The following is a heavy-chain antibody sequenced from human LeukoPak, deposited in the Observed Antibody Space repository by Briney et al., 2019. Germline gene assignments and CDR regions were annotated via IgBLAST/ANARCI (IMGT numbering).Heavy chain of an antibody. J-gene: IGHJ6*03. CDR2: IYSGGST. CDR3: ARVLLWFGELRSWYMDV. CDR1: GFTVSSNY. Sequence: PGGSLRLSCAASGFTVSSNYMSWVRQAPGKGLEWVSVIYSGGSTYYADSVKGRFTISRDNSKNTLYLQMNSLRAEDTAVYYCARVLLWFGELRSWYMDVWGKGTTVTISS. V-gene: IGHV3-53*01. D-gene: IGHD3-10*01.